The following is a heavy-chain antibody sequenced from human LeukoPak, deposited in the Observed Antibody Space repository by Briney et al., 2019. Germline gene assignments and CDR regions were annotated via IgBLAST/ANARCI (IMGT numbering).Heavy chain of an antibody. V-gene: IGHV4-34*01. CDR3: ARDAVAVAKPFDY. CDR2: INHSGST. Sequence: PSETLSLTCAVYGGSFSGYYWSWIRQPPRKGLEWIGEINHSGSTNYNPSLKSRVTISVDTSKNQFSLKLSSVTAADTAVYYCARDAVAVAKPFDYWGQGTLATVSS. J-gene: IGHJ4*02. CDR1: GGSFSGYY. D-gene: IGHD6-19*01.